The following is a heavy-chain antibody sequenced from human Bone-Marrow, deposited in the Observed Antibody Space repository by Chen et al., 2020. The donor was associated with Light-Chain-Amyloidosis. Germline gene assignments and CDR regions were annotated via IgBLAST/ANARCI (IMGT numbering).Heavy chain of an antibody. CDR1: GFAFSSYA. D-gene: IGHD3-9*01. Sequence: EVQLVESGGGLLQRGGSLRLSCAASGFAFSSYAMSWVRPAPGKGLGWVSTVSGSGGSRYYGVSVTGRLTISRDNSKGALFLQMNSLRADDTAVYYCAKDISYDDILPGYPADAFDIWGQGTMVTVSS. J-gene: IGHJ3*02. V-gene: IGHV3-23*04. CDR2: VSGSGGSR. CDR3: AKDISYDDILPGYPADAFDI.